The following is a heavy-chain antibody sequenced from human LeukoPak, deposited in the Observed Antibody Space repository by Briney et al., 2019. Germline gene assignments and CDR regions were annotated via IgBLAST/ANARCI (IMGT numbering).Heavy chain of an antibody. D-gene: IGHD5-12*01. CDR3: ASQSGGYAY. J-gene: IGHJ4*02. CDR1: GGSISSGGYS. Sequence: SETLSLTCAVSGGSISSGGYSWSWIRQPPGKGLEWIGYIHYSDTYYNPSLRSRVTILVDTSKNQFSLKLSSVAAADTAVYYCASQSGGYAYWGQGTLVTVSS. V-gene: IGHV4-30-4*07. CDR2: IHYSDT.